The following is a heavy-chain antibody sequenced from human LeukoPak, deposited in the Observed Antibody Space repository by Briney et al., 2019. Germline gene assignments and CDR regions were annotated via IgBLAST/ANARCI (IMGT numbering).Heavy chain of an antibody. Sequence: GRSLRLSCAASGFTFSNYGMHWVRQAPGKGLEWVAVISYDGSNKYYADSVKGRFTISRDDSKNTAYLQMNSLKTEDTAVYYCTRHGNNYGSGSYWGQGTLVTVSS. V-gene: IGHV3-30*03. CDR2: ISYDGSNK. CDR1: GFTFSNYG. J-gene: IGHJ4*02. CDR3: TRHGNNYGSGSY. D-gene: IGHD3-10*01.